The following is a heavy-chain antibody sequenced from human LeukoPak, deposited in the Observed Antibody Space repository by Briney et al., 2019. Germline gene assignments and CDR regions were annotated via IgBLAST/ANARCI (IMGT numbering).Heavy chain of an antibody. Sequence: SETLSLTCTVSGGSISSRSYYWGWIRQPAGKGLEWIGRIYTSGSTNYNPSLKSRVTMSVDTSKNQFSLKLSSVTAADTAVYYCARDLRFIVGRAAFDIWGQGTMVTVSS. CDR1: GGSISSRSYY. J-gene: IGHJ3*02. D-gene: IGHD1-26*01. CDR3: ARDLRFIVGRAAFDI. V-gene: IGHV4-61*02. CDR2: IYTSGST.